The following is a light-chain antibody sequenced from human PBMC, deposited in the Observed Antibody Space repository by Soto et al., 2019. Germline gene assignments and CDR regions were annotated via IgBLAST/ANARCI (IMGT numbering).Light chain of an antibody. CDR2: GAS. V-gene: IGKV3-20*01. CDR3: QQYGNSPRSYT. CDR1: QSVSSNY. J-gene: IGKJ2*01. Sequence: EIVLTQSPGTLSLSPGERATLSCRASQSVSSNYLARYQQKPGQAPRLLTYGASSRATGIPDRFSGSGSGTDFTLTISRLEPEDFAVYYCQQYGNSPRSYTFGQGTKLEIK.